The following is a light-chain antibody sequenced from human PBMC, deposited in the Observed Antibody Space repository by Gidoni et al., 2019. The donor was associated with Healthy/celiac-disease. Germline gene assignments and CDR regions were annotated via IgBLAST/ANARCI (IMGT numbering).Light chain of an antibody. CDR3: QHSYSTPPYT. J-gene: IGKJ2*01. Sequence: DIQMTQPPSSMSASVGDRATITCRASQSISSYLNWYQQKPGNAPKLLIYAASSLQSGVPSRFSGSGSGTDFTLTISSLQPEDFATYYCQHSYSTPPYTFGQGTKLEIK. CDR1: QSISSY. CDR2: AAS. V-gene: IGKV1-39*01.